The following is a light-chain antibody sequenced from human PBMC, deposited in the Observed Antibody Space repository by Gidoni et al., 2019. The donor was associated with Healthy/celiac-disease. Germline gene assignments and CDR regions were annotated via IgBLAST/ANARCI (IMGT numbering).Light chain of an antibody. CDR2: DAS. V-gene: IGKV3-11*01. Sequence: ELVLTQSPATLSLSPGERATLSCRASQSVSSYLAWYHQKPGHAPRLLIYDASTRATGIPARFSGSVSGTDFTLTSSSLEPEDFAVYYCQQRSNVPPTFGQGTKVEIK. J-gene: IGKJ1*01. CDR1: QSVSSY. CDR3: QQRSNVPPT.